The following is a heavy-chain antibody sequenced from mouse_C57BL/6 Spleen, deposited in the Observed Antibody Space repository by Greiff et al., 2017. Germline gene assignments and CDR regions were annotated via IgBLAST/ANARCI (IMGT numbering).Heavy chain of an antibody. Sequence: EVQLVESGGGLVKPGGSLKLSCAASGFTFSSYTMSWVRQTPEKRLEWVATISGGGGNTYYPDSVKGRFTISRYNAKNTLYLQMSSLRSEDTALYYCARHNIYYGNYPAWFAYWGQGTLVTVSA. CDR1: GFTFSSYT. CDR3: ARHNIYYGNYPAWFAY. J-gene: IGHJ3*01. D-gene: IGHD2-1*01. V-gene: IGHV5-9*01. CDR2: ISGGGGNT.